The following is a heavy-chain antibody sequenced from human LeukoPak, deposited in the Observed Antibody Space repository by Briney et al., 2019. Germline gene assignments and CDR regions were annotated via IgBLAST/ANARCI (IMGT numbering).Heavy chain of an antibody. J-gene: IGHJ4*02. Sequence: SVKVSCKASGYTLTSYGISWVRQAPGQGLEWMGGIIPIFGTANYAQKFQGRVTITADESTSTAYMELSSLRSEDTAVYYCATTVVKAKPYYFDYWGQGTLVTVSS. CDR3: ATTVVKAKPYYFDY. CDR1: GYTLTSYG. V-gene: IGHV1-69*13. CDR2: IIPIFGTA.